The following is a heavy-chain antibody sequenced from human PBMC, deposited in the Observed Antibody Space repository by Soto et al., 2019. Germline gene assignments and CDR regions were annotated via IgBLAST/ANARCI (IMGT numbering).Heavy chain of an antibody. D-gene: IGHD3-22*01. V-gene: IGHV4-31*03. CDR1: GGSISSGGYY. Sequence: NPSETLSLTCTVSGGSISSGGYYWSWIRQHPGKGLEWIGYIYYSGSTYYNPSLKSRVTISVDTSKNQFSLKLSSVTAADTAVYYCARDRRYYDSSGYSRFDYWGQGTLVTVSS. CDR2: IYYSGST. CDR3: ARDRRYYDSSGYSRFDY. J-gene: IGHJ4*02.